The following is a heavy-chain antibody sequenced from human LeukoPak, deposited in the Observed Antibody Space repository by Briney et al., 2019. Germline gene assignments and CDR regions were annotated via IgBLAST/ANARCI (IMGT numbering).Heavy chain of an antibody. D-gene: IGHD2-21*02. CDR2: ISGSGGST. CDR3: AKDDDIVVVTAMDY. V-gene: IGHV3-23*01. J-gene: IGHJ4*02. Sequence: GGSLRLSCAASGFTFSSYAMSWARQAPGKGLEWVSAISGSGGSTYYADSVKGRFTISRVNSKNTLYLQMNSLRAEDTAVYYCAKDDDIVVVTAMDYWGQGTLVTVSS. CDR1: GFTFSSYA.